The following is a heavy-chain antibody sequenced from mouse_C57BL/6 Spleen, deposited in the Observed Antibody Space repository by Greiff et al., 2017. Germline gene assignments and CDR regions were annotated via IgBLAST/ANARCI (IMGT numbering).Heavy chain of an antibody. J-gene: IGHJ1*03. CDR1: GFTFSDFY. CDR3: ARDAGSDFDV. Sequence: EVKLVESGGGLVQSGRSLRLSCATSGFTFSDFYMEWVRQAPGKGLEWIAASRNKANDYTTEYSASVKGRFIVSRDTSQSILYLQMNALRAEDTAIYYCARDAGSDFDVWGTGTTVTVSS. D-gene: IGHD1-1*02. CDR2: SRNKANDYTT. V-gene: IGHV7-1*01.